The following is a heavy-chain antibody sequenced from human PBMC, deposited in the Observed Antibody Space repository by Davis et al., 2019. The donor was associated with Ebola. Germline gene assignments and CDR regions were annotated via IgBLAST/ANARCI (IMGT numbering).Heavy chain of an antibody. CDR2: ISGSGGST. V-gene: IGHV3-23*01. Sequence: GESLKISCAASGFTFSSYAMSWVRQAPGKGLEWVSAISGSGGSTYYADSVKGRFTISRDNSKNTLYLQMNSLRAEDTAVYYCAKEGGYCSGGSCHTFHYYYGMDVWGQGTTVTVSS. CDR1: GFTFSSYA. D-gene: IGHD2-15*01. CDR3: AKEGGYCSGGSCHTFHYYYGMDV. J-gene: IGHJ6*02.